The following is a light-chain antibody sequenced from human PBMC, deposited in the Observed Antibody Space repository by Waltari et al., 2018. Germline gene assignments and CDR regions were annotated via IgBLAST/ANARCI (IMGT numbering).Light chain of an antibody. CDR3: FSYADGRSLV. Sequence: QSALTQPASVSGSPGQSITISCTGSSTDLGSSTLVPWSQHHPDQAPKLLIYEGTGRPSGISQRFSGSKSGNTASLTISKLQAEDEADYYCFSYADGRSLVFGGGTKLTVL. CDR2: EGT. J-gene: IGLJ2*01. CDR1: STDLGSSTL. V-gene: IGLV2-23*01.